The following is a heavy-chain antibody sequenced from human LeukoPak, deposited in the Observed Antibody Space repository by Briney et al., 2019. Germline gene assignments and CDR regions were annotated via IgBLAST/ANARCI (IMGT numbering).Heavy chain of an antibody. J-gene: IGHJ5*02. CDR3: ARGNGNVGGRLDP. CDR1: GFTFSNYW. V-gene: IGHV3-7*01. CDR2: IKEDGSDK. D-gene: IGHD1-1*01. Sequence: GGSLRLSCVASGFTFSNYWMSWVRQAPGKGLEWVANIKEDGSDKYYVDSVKGRFTISRDNAKNSLYLQMNSLRAEDTAVYYCARGNGNVGGRLDPWGQGAWVIVSS.